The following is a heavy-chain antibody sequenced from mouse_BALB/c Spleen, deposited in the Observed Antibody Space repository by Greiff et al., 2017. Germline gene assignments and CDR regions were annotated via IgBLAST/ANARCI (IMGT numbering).Heavy chain of an antibody. D-gene: IGHD1-1*01. CDR2: INPSTGYT. CDR1: GYTFTSYW. J-gene: IGHJ4*01. V-gene: IGHV1-7*01. CDR3: ARSYYGSSYYAMDY. Sequence: QVQLQQSGAELAKPGASVKMSCKASGYTFTSYWMHWVKQRPGQGLEWIGYINPSTGYTEYNQKFKDKATLNADKSSSTAYMQLSSLTSEDSAVYYCARSYYGSSYYAMDYWGQGTSVTVSS.